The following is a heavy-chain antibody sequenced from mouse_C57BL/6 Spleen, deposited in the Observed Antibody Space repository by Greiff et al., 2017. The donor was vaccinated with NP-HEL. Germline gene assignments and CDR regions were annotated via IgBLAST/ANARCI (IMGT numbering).Heavy chain of an antibody. CDR2: IYPGSGNT. CDR1: GYTFTDYY. Sequence: VQLQQSGAELVRPGASVKLSCKASGYTFTDYYINWVKQRPGQGLEWIARIYPGSGNTYYNEKFKGKATLTAEKSSSTAYMQLSSLTSEDSAVYFCARGGYDEGGFDYWGQGTTLTVSS. CDR3: ARGGYDEGGFDY. V-gene: IGHV1-76*01. J-gene: IGHJ2*01. D-gene: IGHD2-2*01.